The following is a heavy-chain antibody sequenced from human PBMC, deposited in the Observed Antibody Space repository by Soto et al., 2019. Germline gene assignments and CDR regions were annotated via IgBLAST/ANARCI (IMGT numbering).Heavy chain of an antibody. J-gene: IGHJ4*02. D-gene: IGHD5-18*01. Sequence: EVQLVESGGGLVQPGGSLRLSCAASGFTFSSYWMSWVRQAPGKGLEWVANIKQDGSEKYYVDSVKGRFTISRDNSKNTLYLQMNSLRAEDTAVYYCAGKGGYSVRDYWGQGTLVTVSS. CDR2: IKQDGSEK. V-gene: IGHV3-7*03. CDR1: GFTFSSYW. CDR3: AGKGGYSVRDY.